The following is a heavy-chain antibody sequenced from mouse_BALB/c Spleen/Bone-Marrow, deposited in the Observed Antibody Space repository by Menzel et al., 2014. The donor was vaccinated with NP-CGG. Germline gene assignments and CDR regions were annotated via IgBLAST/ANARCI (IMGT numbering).Heavy chain of an antibody. CDR1: GYTFTSYW. V-gene: IGHV1S81*02. CDR3: TRGGWLAMDY. Sequence: VQLQESGAELVKPGASVNLSCKASGYTFTSYWVYWVKQRPGQGLEWIGEINPSNGRANYNEKFKNEATLTVDKSTSTAYMQVSSLTSEDSAVYYCTRGGWLAMDYWGQGTSVTVSS. D-gene: IGHD2-3*01. CDR2: INPSNGRA. J-gene: IGHJ4*01.